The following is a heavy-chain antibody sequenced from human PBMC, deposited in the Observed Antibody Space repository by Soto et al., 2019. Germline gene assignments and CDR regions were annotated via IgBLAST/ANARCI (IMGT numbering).Heavy chain of an antibody. CDR1: GGSFSGYY. CDR2: INHSGST. D-gene: IGHD3-22*01. Sequence: TXETLALTCAVYGGSFSGYYWSWIRQPPGKGLEWIGEINHSGSTNYNPSLKSRVTISVDTSKNQFSLKLSSVTAADTAVYYCARSEYYYDSSGYYPQWGQGYLVTVSS. CDR3: ARSEYYYDSSGYYPQ. J-gene: IGHJ1*01. V-gene: IGHV4-34*01.